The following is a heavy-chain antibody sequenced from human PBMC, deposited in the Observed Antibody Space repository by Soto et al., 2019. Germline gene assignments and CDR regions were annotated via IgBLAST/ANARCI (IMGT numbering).Heavy chain of an antibody. CDR3: AKGQRFLEWLLTYYYGMDV. CDR2: ISYDGSNN. D-gene: IGHD3-3*01. J-gene: IGHJ6*02. V-gene: IGHV3-30*18. Sequence: GGSLRLSCAASGFILSSSGMHWVRQAPGKGLEWVAVISYDGSNNYYADSVRGRFTISRDNSKNTLYLQMNSLRAEDTAVYYCAKGQRFLEWLLTYYYGMDVWGQGTTVTVSS. CDR1: GFILSSSG.